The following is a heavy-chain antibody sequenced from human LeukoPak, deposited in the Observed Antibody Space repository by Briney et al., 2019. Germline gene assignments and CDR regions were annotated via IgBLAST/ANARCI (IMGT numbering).Heavy chain of an antibody. J-gene: IGHJ4*02. Sequence: PPASVTVSCKASGGTFSSYAISWVRQAPGQGLEWMGRIIPILGIANYAQKFQGRVTITADKSTSTAYMELSSLRSEDTAVYYCARDASIFDYWGQGTLVTVSS. CDR3: ARDASIFDY. CDR1: GGTFSSYA. CDR2: IIPILGIA. V-gene: IGHV1-69*04. D-gene: IGHD3-3*01.